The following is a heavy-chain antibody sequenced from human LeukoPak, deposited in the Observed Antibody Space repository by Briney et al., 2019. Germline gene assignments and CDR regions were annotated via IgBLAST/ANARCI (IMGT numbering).Heavy chain of an antibody. V-gene: IGHV3-7*01. CDR3: ARESGSVTSEVDFDY. J-gene: IGHJ4*02. Sequence: GGSLRLSCAASGFTFSSYWMSWVRQAPGKGLGWVGIIRQDGSQKYYVDSVRGRFTIPRDSASNSLYLQMNSLGAEDTAVYYCARESGSVTSEVDFDYGGQGTLVTVSS. D-gene: IGHD4-17*01. CDR1: GFTFSSYW. CDR2: IRQDGSQK.